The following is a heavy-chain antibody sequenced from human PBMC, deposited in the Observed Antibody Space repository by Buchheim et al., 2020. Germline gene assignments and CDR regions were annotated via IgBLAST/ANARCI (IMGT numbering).Heavy chain of an antibody. CDR1: GFTFSSYA. D-gene: IGHD6-13*01. CDR3: AREKQLVTTDGLDV. J-gene: IGHJ6*02. CDR2: ISYDGSNK. Sequence: QVQLVESGGGVVQPGRSLRLSCAASGFTFSSYAMHWVRQAPGKGLEWVAVISYDGSNKYYADSVKGRFTISRDNSKNTLYLQMNSLRVEDTAVYYCAREKQLVTTDGLDVWGQGTT. V-gene: IGHV3-30-3*01.